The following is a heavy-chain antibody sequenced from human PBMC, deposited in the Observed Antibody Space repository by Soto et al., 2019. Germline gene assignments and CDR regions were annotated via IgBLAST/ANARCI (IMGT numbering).Heavy chain of an antibody. CDR1: GFTFSDYY. D-gene: IGHD3-16*02. J-gene: IGHJ6*03. Sequence: QVQLVESGGGLVKPGGSLRLSCAASGFTFSDYYMSWIRQAPGKGLEWVSYISSSGSTIYYADSVKGRFTISRDNAKNSLALEMNRLRAEDTAVYYCARNLGSVITAYYYYMDVWGKGTTVTVSS. CDR2: ISSSGSTI. CDR3: ARNLGSVITAYYYYMDV. V-gene: IGHV3-11*01.